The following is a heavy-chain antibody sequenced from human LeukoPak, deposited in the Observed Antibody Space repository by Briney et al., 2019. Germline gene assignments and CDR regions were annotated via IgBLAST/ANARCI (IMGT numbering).Heavy chain of an antibody. D-gene: IGHD3-22*01. CDR2: IFYSGST. Sequence: PSETLSLTCSVSGDSISSSSYYWGWIRQPPGKGLEWIGSIFYSGSTYYNPSLKSRVTISVDTSKNQSSLKLSSVTAADTAVYYCARRKIVVRSFDYWGQGTLVTVSS. V-gene: IGHV4-39*07. CDR1: GDSISSSSYY. J-gene: IGHJ4*02. CDR3: ARRKIVVRSFDY.